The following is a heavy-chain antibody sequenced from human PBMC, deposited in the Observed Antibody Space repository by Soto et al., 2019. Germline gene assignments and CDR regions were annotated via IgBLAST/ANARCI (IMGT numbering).Heavy chain of an antibody. D-gene: IGHD5-12*01. CDR3: ARGEMATIGTPFDY. Sequence: PGGSLRLSCAASGFTFSSYAMRWVRQAPGKGLEWVAVISYDGSNKYYADSVKGRFTISRDNSKNTLYLQMNSLRAEDTAVYYCARGEMATIGTPFDYWGQGTLVTVSS. CDR1: GFTFSSYA. J-gene: IGHJ4*02. V-gene: IGHV3-30-3*01. CDR2: ISYDGSNK.